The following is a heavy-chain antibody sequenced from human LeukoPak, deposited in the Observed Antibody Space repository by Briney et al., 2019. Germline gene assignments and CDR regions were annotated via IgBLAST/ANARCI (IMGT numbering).Heavy chain of an antibody. CDR1: GFTFSTFP. J-gene: IGHJ6*03. V-gene: IGHV3-30*04. D-gene: IGHD2/OR15-2a*01. CDR2: ISDDGRDT. Sequence: GTSLRLSCEASGFTFSTFPMHWVRQTPDKRLEWVAVISDDGRDTYYADSVKGRFTISRDNSKNTLYLQMNSLSPEDTAVVYWARVGRGNIYPRYMDVWGKGTTVTVSS. CDR3: ARVGRGNIYPRYMDV.